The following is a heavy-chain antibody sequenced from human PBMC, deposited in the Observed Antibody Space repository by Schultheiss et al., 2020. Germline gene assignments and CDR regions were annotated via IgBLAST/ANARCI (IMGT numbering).Heavy chain of an antibody. D-gene: IGHD3-3*01. V-gene: IGHV1-18*01. CDR2: ISAYNGNT. J-gene: IGHJ6*02. CDR3: AKDQDRFLEWLLGYGMDV. Sequence: ASVKVSCKVSGYTLTELSMHWVRQAPGKGLEWMGWISAYNGNTNYAQKLQGRVTMTEDTSTSTAYMELRSLRSDDTAVYYCAKDQDRFLEWLLGYGMDVWGQGTTVTVS. CDR1: GYTLTELS.